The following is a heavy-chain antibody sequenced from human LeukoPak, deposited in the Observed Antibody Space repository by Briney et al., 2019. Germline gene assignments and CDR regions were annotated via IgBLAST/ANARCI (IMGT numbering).Heavy chain of an antibody. V-gene: IGHV3-23*01. J-gene: IGHJ5*02. CDR2: ISGSGGST. CDR1: GFTFKNYA. CDR3: AKAAWNNWFDP. D-gene: IGHD1-1*01. Sequence: GGSLRLSCAASGFTFKNYAMSWVRQAPGKGLEWVSAISGSGGSTYYADSVKGRFTVSRDNSKDTLYLQMNRLRAEDTAVYYCAKAAWNNWFDPWGQGTLVTVSS.